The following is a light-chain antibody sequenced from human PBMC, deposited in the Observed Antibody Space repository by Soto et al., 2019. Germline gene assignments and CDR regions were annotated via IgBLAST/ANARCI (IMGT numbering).Light chain of an antibody. Sequence: DIQLTQSPSFLSASVGDRVTITCRASQGISSYLTWYQQKPGKAPKLLIYAASTLQSGVPSRFSGXGXGTXFTLTISILQPEDFATYYCQQLNSYPRTFGQGTKLEIK. V-gene: IGKV1-9*01. CDR1: QGISSY. CDR2: AAS. J-gene: IGKJ2*01. CDR3: QQLNSYPRT.